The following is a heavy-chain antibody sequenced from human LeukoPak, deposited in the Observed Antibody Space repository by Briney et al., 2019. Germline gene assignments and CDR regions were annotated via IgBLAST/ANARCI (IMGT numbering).Heavy chain of an antibody. CDR3: ARGPYYYGMDV. V-gene: IGHV4-59*08. CDR2: IYYSGST. J-gene: IGHJ6*02. CDR1: GGSISSYY. Sequence: SETLSLTCTVSGGSISSYYWSWIRQLPGKGLEWIGYIYYSGSTNYNPSLKSRVTISVDTSKNQFSLKLSSVTAADTAVYYCARGPYYYGMDVWGQGTTVTVSS.